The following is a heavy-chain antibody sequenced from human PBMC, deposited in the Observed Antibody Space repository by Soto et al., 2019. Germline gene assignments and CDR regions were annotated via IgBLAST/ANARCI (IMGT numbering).Heavy chain of an antibody. Sequence: EVQLVESGGGLIQPGGSRRLSCAASGFTVSSNYMSWVRQAPGKGLEWVSVIYSGGSTYYADSVKGRFTISRDNSKNTLYLQMNSLRAEDTAVYYCARDLAYSGYDYGDYWGQGTLVTVSS. J-gene: IGHJ4*02. CDR2: IYSGGST. CDR1: GFTVSSNY. CDR3: ARDLAYSGYDYGDY. D-gene: IGHD5-12*01. V-gene: IGHV3-53*01.